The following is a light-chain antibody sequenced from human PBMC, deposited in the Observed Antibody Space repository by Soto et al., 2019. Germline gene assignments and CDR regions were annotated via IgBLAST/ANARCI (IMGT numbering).Light chain of an antibody. Sequence: QSALTQSAFVSGSPGQSITISCTGTSSDIGGYNYVSWYQQHPDKAPKLMIFEVSNRPSGVSNRFSGSKSGNTASLTISGLLPEDEADYYCSSYTTSSTVAFGGGTQLTVL. V-gene: IGLV2-14*01. J-gene: IGLJ2*01. CDR3: SSYTTSSTVA. CDR2: EVS. CDR1: SSDIGGYNY.